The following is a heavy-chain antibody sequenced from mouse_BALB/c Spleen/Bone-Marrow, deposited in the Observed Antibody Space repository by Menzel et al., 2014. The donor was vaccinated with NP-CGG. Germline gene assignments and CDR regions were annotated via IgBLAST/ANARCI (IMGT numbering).Heavy chain of an antibody. V-gene: IGHV14-3*02. J-gene: IGHJ1*01. CDR1: GFNIKDTY. D-gene: IGHD2-14*01. Sequence: VQLQQPGAELVKPGASVKLSCTASGFNIKDTYLHWVKQRPEQGLDWIGRIDPAIFTKYDPKFQGKATITADTSSNTAYLHLSSLTSEDTAVYCCASYRYGWYFDVWGAGTTVTVSS. CDR2: IDPAIFT. CDR3: ASYRYGWYFDV.